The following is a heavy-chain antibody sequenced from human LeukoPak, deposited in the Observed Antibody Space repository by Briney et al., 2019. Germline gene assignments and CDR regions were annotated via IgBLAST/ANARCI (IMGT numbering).Heavy chain of an antibody. V-gene: IGHV1-8*03. D-gene: IGHD3-3*01. J-gene: IGHJ4*02. CDR2: MNSNSGNT. CDR1: GYTFTSYG. Sequence: ASVKVSCKASGYTFTSYGISWVRQAPGQGLEWMGWMNSNSGNTGYAQKFQGRVTITRNTSISTAYMELSSLRSEDTAVYYCARGLYDFWSGYYGYWGQGTLVTVSS. CDR3: ARGLYDFWSGYYGY.